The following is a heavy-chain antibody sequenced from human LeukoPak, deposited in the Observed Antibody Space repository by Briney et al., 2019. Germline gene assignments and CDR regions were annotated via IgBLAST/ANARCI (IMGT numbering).Heavy chain of an antibody. D-gene: IGHD6-19*01. J-gene: IGHJ4*02. V-gene: IGHV1-18*01. Sequence: ASVKVSCKASGYTFTSYGISWVRQAPGQGLEWMGWISVYNGNTNYAQKLQGRVTMTTDTSTSTAYMELRSLRSDDTAVYYCARDRARYSGGWDFDYWGQGTLVTVSS. CDR3: ARDRARYSGGWDFDY. CDR2: ISVYNGNT. CDR1: GYTFTSYG.